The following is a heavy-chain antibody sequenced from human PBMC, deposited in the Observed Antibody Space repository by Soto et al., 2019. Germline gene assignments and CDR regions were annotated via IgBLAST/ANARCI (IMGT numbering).Heavy chain of an antibody. D-gene: IGHD2-15*01. CDR1: GYSFTTYW. J-gene: IGHJ3*02. CDR3: AKRGSVMVDATHPPNEGFDI. V-gene: IGHV5-51*01. Sequence: GESLKISCKGSGYSFTTYWIGWVRQMPGKGLEWMGIIYPDDSDTRYSPSFQGQVTISTDKSISTAYLQWSSLKASDTAMYYCAKRGSVMVDATHPPNEGFDIWGQGKLATFS. CDR2: IYPDDSDT.